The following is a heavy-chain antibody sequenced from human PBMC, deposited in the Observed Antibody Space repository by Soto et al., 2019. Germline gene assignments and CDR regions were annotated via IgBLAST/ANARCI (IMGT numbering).Heavy chain of an antibody. D-gene: IGHD2-2*01. J-gene: IGHJ4*02. Sequence: SETLSLTCTVSGGSISSYYWSWIRQPAGKGLEWIGRIYTSGSTNYNPSLKSRVTMSVDTSKNQFSLKLSSVTAADTAVYYCARACTSNSCYDVFDYWGQGTLVTVSS. V-gene: IGHV4-4*07. CDR3: ARACTSNSCYDVFDY. CDR1: GGSISSYY. CDR2: IYTSGST.